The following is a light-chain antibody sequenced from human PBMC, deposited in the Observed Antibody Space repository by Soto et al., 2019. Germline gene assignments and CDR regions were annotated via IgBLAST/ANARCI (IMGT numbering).Light chain of an antibody. Sequence: STLTKSGSLCGYTGQSITISYNGTSTDVGGYNFVSWFQQRPGKAPKLMIYEVNSRPSGISNRFSGSKSGNTASLTISGLQAEDEADYYCSSYTSSSNPRLFGTGTKVTVL. CDR3: SSYTSSSNPRL. CDR2: EVN. V-gene: IGLV2-14*01. CDR1: STDVGGYNF. J-gene: IGLJ1*01.